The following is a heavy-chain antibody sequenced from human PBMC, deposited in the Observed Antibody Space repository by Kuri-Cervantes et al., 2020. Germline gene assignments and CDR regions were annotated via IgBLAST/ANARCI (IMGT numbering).Heavy chain of an antibody. CDR1: GGTFSSYA. CDR2: IIPIFGTA. D-gene: IGHD5-12*01. Sequence: SVKVSCKASGGTFSSYAISRVRQAPGQGLEWMGGIIPIFGTANYAQKFQGRVTITADESTSTAYMELSSLRSEDTAVYYCARDGCEYSGSDPCGWGQGTLVTVSS. J-gene: IGHJ4*02. V-gene: IGHV1-69*13. CDR3: ARDGCEYSGSDPCG.